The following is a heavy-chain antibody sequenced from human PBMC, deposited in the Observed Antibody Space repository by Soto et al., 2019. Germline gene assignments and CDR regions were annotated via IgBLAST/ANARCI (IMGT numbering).Heavy chain of an antibody. J-gene: IGHJ6*02. CDR2: IHYSGST. CDR3: AGAYSSSSGLGMDV. V-gene: IGHV4-31*03. D-gene: IGHD6-6*01. Sequence: SETLSLTCTVSGDSISRNGNYWSRIRQHPGQGLERIGYIHYSGSTYYTPSLKSRVTISVDKSKNQFSLNLSSVTAADTAVYYCAGAYSSSSGLGMDVWGQGTTVTVSS. CDR1: GDSISRNGNY.